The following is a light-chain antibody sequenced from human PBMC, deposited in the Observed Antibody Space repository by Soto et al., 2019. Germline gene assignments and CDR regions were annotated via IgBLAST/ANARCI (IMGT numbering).Light chain of an antibody. J-gene: IGLJ3*02. CDR2: EVN. CDR3: SSYAGTNNLGV. Sequence: QSALTQPPSASGSPGQSVTISCTGTSSDICGYNFVSWYQQHPGKAPKLIIYEVNKRPSGVPDRFSGSKSGNTASLTVSGLQADDEGDYYCSSYAGTNNLGVFGGGTKLTVL. CDR1: SSDICGYNF. V-gene: IGLV2-8*01.